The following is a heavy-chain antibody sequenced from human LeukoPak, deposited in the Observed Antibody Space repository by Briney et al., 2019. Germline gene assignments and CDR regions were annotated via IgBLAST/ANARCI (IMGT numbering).Heavy chain of an antibody. CDR2: ISSSSSYI. CDR3: ASQTYSSSSSDY. CDR1: GFTFSSYR. V-gene: IGHV3-21*01. Sequence: TSGGSLRLSCAASGFTFSSYRMNCVRQAPGKGLEGLSSISSSSSYIYYADSVKSRFTISRDNAKNSLYLQMNSLRAEDTAVYYCASQTYSSSSSDYWGQGTLVTVSS. J-gene: IGHJ4*02. D-gene: IGHD6-6*01.